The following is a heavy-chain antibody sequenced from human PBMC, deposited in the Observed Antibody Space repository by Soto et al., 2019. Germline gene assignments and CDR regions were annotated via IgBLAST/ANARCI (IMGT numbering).Heavy chain of an antibody. V-gene: IGHV1-2*02. Sequence: ASVKVSCKASGYTFTGYYVHWVREAPGQGLEWMGWINPETGGTSYAQKFQGRVTLSRDTSINTAYLEVSRLRFDDAAVYFCARERYQVISDGMDVWGQGTTVTVSS. D-gene: IGHD2-2*01. J-gene: IGHJ6*02. CDR2: INPETGGT. CDR1: GYTFTGYY. CDR3: ARERYQVISDGMDV.